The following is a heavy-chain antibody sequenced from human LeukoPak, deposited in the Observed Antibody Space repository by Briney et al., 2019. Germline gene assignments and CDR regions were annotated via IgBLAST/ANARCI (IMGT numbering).Heavy chain of an antibody. V-gene: IGHV1-8*02. CDR2: MNPNSGNT. CDR3: TRGSSGRRDN. CDR1: GYTFSDFY. D-gene: IGHD6-19*01. J-gene: IGHJ4*02. Sequence: ASVKVSCQTSGYTFSDFYLNWVRQATGQGLEWMGWMNPNSGNTGYGQSFQGRITMTRDISIGTAYMELSNLTSEDTAIYYCTRGSSGRRDNWGQGTLVTVSA.